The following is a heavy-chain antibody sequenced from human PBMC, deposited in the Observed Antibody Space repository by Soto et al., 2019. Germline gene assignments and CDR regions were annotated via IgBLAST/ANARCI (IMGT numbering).Heavy chain of an antibody. V-gene: IGHV4-31*03. CDR2: IYFGGRS. CDR3: AKEIRE. CDR1: GGSISNGGYY. J-gene: IGHJ4*02. Sequence: QVQLQESGPGLVKPSQTLSLTCTVSGGSISNGGYYWTWIRQHPGKGLEWIGYIYFGGRSLYNPSLRSRISVSVDASKNQFSLTMSSLTAADTAVYYCAKEIREWGQGTLVTVSS. D-gene: IGHD3-10*01.